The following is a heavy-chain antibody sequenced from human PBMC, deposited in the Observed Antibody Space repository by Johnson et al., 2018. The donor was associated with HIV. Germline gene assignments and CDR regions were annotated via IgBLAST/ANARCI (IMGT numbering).Heavy chain of an antibody. D-gene: IGHD6-6*01. Sequence: VQLVESGGGLVQPGGSLRLSCAASGFTFSSYGMHWVRQAPGKGLEWVAVISYDGSNKYYADSVKGRFTISRDNSKNTLYLQMNSLRAEDTAVYYCAKGIAARTGAFDIWGQGTTVTVSS. V-gene: IGHV3-30*18. CDR2: ISYDGSNK. CDR3: AKGIAARTGAFDI. CDR1: GFTFSSYG. J-gene: IGHJ3*02.